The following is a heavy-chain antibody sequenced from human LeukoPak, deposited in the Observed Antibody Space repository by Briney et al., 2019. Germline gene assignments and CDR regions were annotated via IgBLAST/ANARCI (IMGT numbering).Heavy chain of an antibody. D-gene: IGHD3-10*01. CDR2: INHSGST. V-gene: IGHV4-34*01. CDR3: ARAWGPLTYYYGSGSYVLDY. Sequence: SETLSLTCAVYGGSFSGYYWSWIRQPPGKGLEWIGEINHSGSTNYNPSLKSRVTISVDTSKNQFSLKLSSVTAADTAVYYCARAWGPLTYYYGSGSYVLDYWGQGTLVTVSS. CDR1: GGSFSGYY. J-gene: IGHJ4*02.